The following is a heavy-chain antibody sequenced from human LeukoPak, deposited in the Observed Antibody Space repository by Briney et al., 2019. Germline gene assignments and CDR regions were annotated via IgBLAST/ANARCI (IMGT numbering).Heavy chain of an antibody. CDR2: ISRSSSYI. CDR3: AREGKSRKMDLDY. Sequence: KPGGSLRLSCAASGFTFSSYTMNWVRQAPGKGLEWVSSISRSSSYIYYADSVKGRLTISRDDSKNTLYLQMDSLRAEDTAVYYCAREGKSRKMDLDYWGQGTLVTVSS. D-gene: IGHD5-24*01. J-gene: IGHJ4*02. CDR1: GFTFSSYT. V-gene: IGHV3-21*04.